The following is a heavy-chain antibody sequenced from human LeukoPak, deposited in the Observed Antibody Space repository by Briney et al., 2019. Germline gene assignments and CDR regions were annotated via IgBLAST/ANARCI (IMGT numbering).Heavy chain of an antibody. D-gene: IGHD3-9*01. V-gene: IGHV4-59*08. Sequence: PSETLSLTCTVSGGSISSYHWSWIRQPPGKGLECIGFIYYSGSTNYNPSLKSRVTISVDTSKNQFSLKLNSVTAADTAVYYCARQYIDILTGYHRGELYWYFDLWGRGTLVTVSS. CDR2: IYYSGST. J-gene: IGHJ2*01. CDR3: ARQYIDILTGYHRGELYWYFDL. CDR1: GGSISSYH.